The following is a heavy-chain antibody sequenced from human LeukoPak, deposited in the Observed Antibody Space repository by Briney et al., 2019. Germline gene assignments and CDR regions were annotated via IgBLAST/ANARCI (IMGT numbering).Heavy chain of an antibody. CDR3: ARTTAMVPDYMDV. Sequence: PGGSLRLSCAASGFTFDDYGMSWVRQAPGKGLEWVSGINWNGGSTGYADSVKGRFTISRDNAKNSLYLQMDSLRAEDTALYYCARTTAMVPDYMDVWGKGTTVTVSS. V-gene: IGHV3-20*04. CDR1: GFTFDDYG. D-gene: IGHD5-18*01. J-gene: IGHJ6*03. CDR2: INWNGGST.